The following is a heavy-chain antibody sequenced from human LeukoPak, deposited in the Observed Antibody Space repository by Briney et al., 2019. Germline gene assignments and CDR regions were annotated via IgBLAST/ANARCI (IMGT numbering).Heavy chain of an antibody. J-gene: IGHJ4*02. Sequence: TSETLSLTXTVSGGSISSYYWNWIRQPPGKGLEWIGYIYYSGSTNYNPSLKSRVTTSVDTSKNQFSLKLSSVTAADTAVYYCARERLGYYDRSGLDYWGQGTLVTVSS. CDR3: ARERLGYYDRSGLDY. CDR2: IYYSGST. V-gene: IGHV4-59*01. D-gene: IGHD3-22*01. CDR1: GGSISSYY.